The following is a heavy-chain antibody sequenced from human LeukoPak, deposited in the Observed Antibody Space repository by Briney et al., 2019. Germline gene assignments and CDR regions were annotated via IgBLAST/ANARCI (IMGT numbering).Heavy chain of an antibody. D-gene: IGHD5-12*01. CDR2: IYHSGST. J-gene: IGHJ6*03. CDR1: GYSISSGYY. CDR3: ARLGGYDYHYYCMDV. Sequence: SETLSLTCAVSGYSISSGYYWGWIRQPPGKGLEWIGSIYHSGSTYYNPSLKSRVTISVDTSKNQFSLKLSSVTAADTAVYYCARLGGYDYHYYCMDVWGKGTTVTVSS. V-gene: IGHV4-38-2*01.